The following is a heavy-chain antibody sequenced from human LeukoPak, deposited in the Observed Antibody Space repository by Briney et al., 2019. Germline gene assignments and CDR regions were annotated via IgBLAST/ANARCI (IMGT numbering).Heavy chain of an antibody. CDR1: GYTFTNYD. D-gene: IGHD1-26*01. CDR2: MSPNSGNT. Sequence: GASVKVSCKASGYTFTNYDIHWVRQATGQGLEWMGWMSPNSGNTGYVQKFQGRVTMTRNTSISTAYMELSSLRSEDTAVYYCARVVSGTYKWFDPWGQGTLVTVSS. J-gene: IGHJ5*02. V-gene: IGHV1-8*01. CDR3: ARVVSGTYKWFDP.